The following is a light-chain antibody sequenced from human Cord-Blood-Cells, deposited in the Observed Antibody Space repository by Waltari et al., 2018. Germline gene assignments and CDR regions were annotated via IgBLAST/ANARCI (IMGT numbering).Light chain of an antibody. CDR1: QSVTSS. Sequence: EIVMTQSPAPLSVSHGKRAQPTCRASQSVTSSLARYQQKPGQAPSLLIYGAATRATGIPARFIGSGSGTEFTLTISSLQSEDFAVYYYQQYNNWPLYTFGQGTKLEIK. CDR3: QQYNNWPLYT. V-gene: IGKV3-15*01. CDR2: GAA. J-gene: IGKJ2*01.